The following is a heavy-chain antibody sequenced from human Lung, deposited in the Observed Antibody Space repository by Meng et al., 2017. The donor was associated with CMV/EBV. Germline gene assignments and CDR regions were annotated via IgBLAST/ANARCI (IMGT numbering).Heavy chain of an antibody. D-gene: IGHD7-27*01. CDR1: GYTFTAHY. J-gene: IGHJ4*02. V-gene: IGHV1-2*02. CDR2: IHPHRGDT. Sequence: AXVXVSCKASGYTFTAHYFHWVRQAPGQGLEWMGWIHPHRGDTNYAQQFQGRVTLTRDTSINTGYMELTRLTSDDTAVYYCARDNNWGPDYWGQGTLVTVSS. CDR3: ARDNNWGPDY.